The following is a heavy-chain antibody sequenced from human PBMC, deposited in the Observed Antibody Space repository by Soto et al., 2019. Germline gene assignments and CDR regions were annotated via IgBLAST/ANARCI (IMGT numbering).Heavy chain of an antibody. CDR2: ISSSSSTI. J-gene: IGHJ6*02. D-gene: IGHD6-13*01. CDR3: ARDDLSRQQLVRWGYYYYGMDV. V-gene: IGHV3-48*02. CDR1: GCTFSSYS. Sequence: PGGSLRLSCAASGCTFSSYSMNWVRQAPGKGLEWVSYISSSSSTIYYADSVKGRFTISRDNAKNSLYLQMNSLRDEDTAVYYCARDDLSRQQLVRWGYYYYGMDVWGQGTTVTVSS.